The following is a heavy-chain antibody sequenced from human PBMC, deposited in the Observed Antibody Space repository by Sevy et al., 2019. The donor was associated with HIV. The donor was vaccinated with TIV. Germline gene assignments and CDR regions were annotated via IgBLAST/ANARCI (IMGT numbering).Heavy chain of an antibody. CDR1: EFTFSSYE. V-gene: IGHV3-48*03. D-gene: IGHD3-22*01. CDR2: ISSSGSLI. J-gene: IGHJ4*02. CDR3: AGGVVIGTTFDY. Sequence: GGSLRLSCAASEFTFSSYEMNWVRQAPGKGLEWVSYISSSGSLIYYADSVKGRFTISRDNAQNSLYLQMNSLRAEDTAVYYCAGGVVIGTTFDYWGQGTLVTVSS.